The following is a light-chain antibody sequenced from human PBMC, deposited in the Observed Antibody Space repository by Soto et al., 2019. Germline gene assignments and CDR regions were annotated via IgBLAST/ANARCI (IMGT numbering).Light chain of an antibody. CDR3: QQLNSYPLT. J-gene: IGKJ4*01. CDR2: AAS. V-gene: IGKV1-9*01. CDR1: QGISSS. Sequence: DIQLTQSQSFLSASVGDRVTITCRASQGISSSLTWYQQKPGKGPKLLIYAASTLQSGVPSRFSGSGSGTEFTLTISSLPPDDFATYYCQQLNSYPLTFGGGPKVEIK.